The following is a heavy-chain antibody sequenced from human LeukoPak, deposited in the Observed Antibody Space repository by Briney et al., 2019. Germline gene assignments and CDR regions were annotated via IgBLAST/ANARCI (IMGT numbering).Heavy chain of an antibody. D-gene: IGHD3-10*01. CDR3: AKEAVVRGAGGPADY. CDR1: GFTFSSYV. CDR2: IWYDGSNK. J-gene: IGHJ4*02. Sequence: PGGSLRLSCAASGFTFSSYVMHWVRQAPGKGLEWVAVIWYDGSNKYYADSVKGRFTISRDNSKNTLYLQMNSLRAEDTAVYYCAKEAVVRGAGGPADYWGQGTLVTVSS. V-gene: IGHV3-30*02.